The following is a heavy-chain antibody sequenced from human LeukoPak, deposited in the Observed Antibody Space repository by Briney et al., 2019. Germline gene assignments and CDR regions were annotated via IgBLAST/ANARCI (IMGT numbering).Heavy chain of an antibody. J-gene: IGHJ3*02. D-gene: IGHD2-15*01. CDR3: ARGKVLGYCSGGSCHDAFDI. Sequence: GGSLRLSCAGSGFTFDDYGMSWVRQAPGKGLEWVSGINWNGGSTGYADSMKGRFTISRDNAKNSLYLQMNSLKAEDTALYHCARGKVLGYCSGGSCHDAFDIWGQGTMVTVSS. CDR1: GFTFDDYG. CDR2: INWNGGST. V-gene: IGHV3-20*01.